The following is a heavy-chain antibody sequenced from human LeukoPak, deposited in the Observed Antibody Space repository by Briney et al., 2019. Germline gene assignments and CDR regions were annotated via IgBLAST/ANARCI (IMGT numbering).Heavy chain of an antibody. V-gene: IGHV5-51*01. CDR2: IYPGDSDT. CDR1: GYSFTKYW. D-gene: IGHD2-2*01. CDR3: ARHANIVVVPAARYNWFDP. J-gene: IGHJ5*02. Sequence: GESLQISCKGSGYSFTKYWIGWVRQMPGKGLEWMGIIYPGDSDTRYSPSFQGQVTISADKSISTAYLQWSSLKASDTAMYYCARHANIVVVPAARYNWFDPWGQGTLVTVSS.